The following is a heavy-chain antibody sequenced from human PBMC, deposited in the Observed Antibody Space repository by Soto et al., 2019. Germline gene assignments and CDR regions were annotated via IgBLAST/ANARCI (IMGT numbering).Heavy chain of an antibody. J-gene: IGHJ4*02. CDR1: GGSFSGYY. V-gene: IGHV4-34*01. D-gene: IGHD5-12*01. CDR2: INHSGST. Sequence: KTSETLSLTCAVYGGSFSGYYWSWIRQPPGKGLEWIGEINHSGSTNYNPSLKSRVTISVDTSKNQFSLKLSSVTAADTAVYYCASGGEMATIRTFDYWGQGTLVTVSS. CDR3: ASGGEMATIRTFDY.